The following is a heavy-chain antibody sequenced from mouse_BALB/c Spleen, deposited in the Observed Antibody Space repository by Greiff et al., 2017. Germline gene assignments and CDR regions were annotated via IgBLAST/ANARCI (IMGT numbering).Heavy chain of an antibody. D-gene: IGHD2-1*01. CDR2: ISYSGST. V-gene: IGHV3-2*02. CDR1: GYSITSDYA. CDR3: ARSTMITTLRFAY. J-gene: IGHJ3*01. Sequence: VQLQQSGPGLVKPSQSLSLTCTVTGYSITSDYAWNWIRQFPGNKLEWMGYISYSGSTSYNPSLKSRISITRDTSKNQFFLQLNSVTTEDTATYYCARSTMITTLRFAYWGQGTLVTVSA.